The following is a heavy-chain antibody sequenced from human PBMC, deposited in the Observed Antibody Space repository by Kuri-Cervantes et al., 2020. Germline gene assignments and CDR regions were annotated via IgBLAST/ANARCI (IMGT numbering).Heavy chain of an antibody. Sequence: ASVKVSCKASGYTFTGYYIHWVRQAPGQGLEWMGWISPNSGGTHYAQSFQGRVSMSTDTSINTAYMELSSLRSDDTAVYYCARDNYHFDPWGQGTLVTVSS. CDR1: GYTFTGYY. V-gene: IGHV1-2*02. CDR3: ARDNYHFDP. CDR2: ISPNSGGT. D-gene: IGHD3/OR15-3a*01. J-gene: IGHJ5*02.